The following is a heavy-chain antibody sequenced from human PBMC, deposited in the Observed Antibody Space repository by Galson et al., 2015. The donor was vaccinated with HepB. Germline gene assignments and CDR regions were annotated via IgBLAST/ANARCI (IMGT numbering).Heavy chain of an antibody. Sequence: SVKVSCKASGYTFTSYYMHWVRQAPGQGLEWMGIINPSGGRTTYAQKFQDRVTMTRDTSTSTVYMELSSLRSEDTAVYYCARGEESMVRGVIINPFDYWGQGTLVTVSS. D-gene: IGHD3-10*01. J-gene: IGHJ4*02. CDR1: GYTFTSYY. CDR3: ARGEESMVRGVIINPFDY. CDR2: INPSGGRT. V-gene: IGHV1-46*01.